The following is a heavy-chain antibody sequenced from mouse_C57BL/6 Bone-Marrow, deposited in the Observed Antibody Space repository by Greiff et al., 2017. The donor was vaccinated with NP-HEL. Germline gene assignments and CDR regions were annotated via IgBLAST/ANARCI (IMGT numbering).Heavy chain of an antibody. D-gene: IGHD1-1*01. CDR3: ARRHYYYGSSYWYFDV. V-gene: IGHV1-52*01. CDR1: GYTLTSYW. CDR2: IDPSDSEP. Sequence: QVQLQQPGAELVRPGSSVKLSCKASGYTLTSYWMHWVKQRPIQGLEWIGNIDPSDSEPHYNQKFKDKATLTVDKSSSTAYMQRSSLTSEDSSVYYCARRHYYYGSSYWYFDVWGTGTTVTVSS. J-gene: IGHJ1*03.